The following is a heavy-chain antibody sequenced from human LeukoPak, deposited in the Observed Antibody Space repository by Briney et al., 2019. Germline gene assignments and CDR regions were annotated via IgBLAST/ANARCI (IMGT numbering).Heavy chain of an antibody. J-gene: IGHJ5*02. CDR2: ISAYNGNT. V-gene: IGHV1-18*01. D-gene: IGHD3-10*01. CDR1: GYTFTSYG. Sequence: ASVKVSCKASGYTFTSYGISWVRQAPGQGLEWMGWISAYNGNTNYAQKLQGRVTMTTDTSTSTAYMELRSLRSDDTAVYYCARDNTPYYCGSGSYHNWFDPWGQGTLVTVSS. CDR3: ARDNTPYYCGSGSYHNWFDP.